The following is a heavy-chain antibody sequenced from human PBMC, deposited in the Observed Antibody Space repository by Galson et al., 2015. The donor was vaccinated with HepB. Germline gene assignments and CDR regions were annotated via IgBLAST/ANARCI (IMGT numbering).Heavy chain of an antibody. J-gene: IGHJ4*02. CDR1: GYTFINYG. D-gene: IGHD3-10*01. CDR3: AREDRRGVRGVIGY. Sequence: SVKVSCKASGYTFINYGITWVRQAPGQGLEWMGLSNPNGGALSYSQKFQGRVTMASDTSTSTVYMELSSLRSEDTAVYYCAREDRRGVRGVIGYWGQGTLVTVSS. CDR2: SNPNGGAL. V-gene: IGHV1-46*01.